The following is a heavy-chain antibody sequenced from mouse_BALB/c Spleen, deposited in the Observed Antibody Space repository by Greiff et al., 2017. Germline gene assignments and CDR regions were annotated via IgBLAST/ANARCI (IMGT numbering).Heavy chain of an antibody. Sequence: VQLQQSGAELVRPGVSVKISCKGSGYTFTDYAMHWVKQSHAKSLEWIGVISTYYGDASYNQKFKGKATMTVDKSSSTAYMELARLTSEDSAIYYCARAHYYGSSYAWFAYWGQGTLVTVSA. J-gene: IGHJ3*01. CDR3: ARAHYYGSSYAWFAY. CDR1: GYTFTDYA. D-gene: IGHD1-1*01. V-gene: IGHV1S137*01. CDR2: ISTYYGDA.